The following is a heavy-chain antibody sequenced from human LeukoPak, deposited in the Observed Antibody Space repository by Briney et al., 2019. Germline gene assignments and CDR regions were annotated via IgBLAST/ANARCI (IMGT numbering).Heavy chain of an antibody. Sequence: GESLKISSKGSGYSFTSYCINWLRQMPGKGLEWMGRIDPIDSYTNYSPSFQRHVTTSADKSISTAYLQWSSLKASDTAMYYCARAGDLNYWGQGTLVPVSS. V-gene: IGHV5-10-1*01. D-gene: IGHD7-27*01. CDR2: IDPIDSYT. CDR3: ARAGDLNY. CDR1: GYSFTSYC. J-gene: IGHJ4*02.